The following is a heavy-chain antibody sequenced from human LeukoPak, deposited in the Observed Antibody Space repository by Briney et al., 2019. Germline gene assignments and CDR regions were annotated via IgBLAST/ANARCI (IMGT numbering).Heavy chain of an antibody. CDR3: ARGRYDIYGVAGRRGYYYYMDV. J-gene: IGHJ6*03. D-gene: IGHD6-6*01. Sequence: PSETLSLTCAVYGGSFSGYYWSWIRQPPGKGLEWIGEINHSVSTNYNPSLKSRFTISVDTSKTQSSLKLSSVTAADRAVYYCARGRYDIYGVAGRRGYYYYMDVWGKGTTVTVSS. CDR1: GGSFSGYY. CDR2: INHSVST. V-gene: IGHV4-34*01.